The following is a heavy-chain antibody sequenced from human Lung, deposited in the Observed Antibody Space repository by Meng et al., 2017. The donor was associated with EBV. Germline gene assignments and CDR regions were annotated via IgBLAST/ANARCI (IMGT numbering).Heavy chain of an antibody. CDR2: INTNTGNP. CDR1: CYTFASYA. D-gene: IGHD6-13*01. V-gene: IGHV7-4-1*02. Sequence: QVQLVQAGPVLNKPEASGKFSVKPSCYTFASYAIYCVRPAPGQGLWWMGWINTNTGNPTYAQDFTGRYVFSLDTSVSTAYLQISSLKAEDTAVYYCVRDPDSAVCENCSSWGQGTLVTVSS. CDR3: VRDPDSAVCENCSS. J-gene: IGHJ4*02.